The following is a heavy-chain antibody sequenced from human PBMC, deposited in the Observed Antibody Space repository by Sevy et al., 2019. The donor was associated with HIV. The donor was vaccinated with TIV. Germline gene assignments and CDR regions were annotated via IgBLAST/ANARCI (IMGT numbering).Heavy chain of an antibody. J-gene: IGHJ3*01. Sequence: GGSLRLSCAASGFTFSSYPMHWVRQAPGKGLEWVSFISFDGTDKYYADSVKGRFTITRDNSKNTLFLQMNSLRAEDTAFYYCVRETTMLPWGAFDFWGQGTMVTVSS. CDR1: GFTFSSYP. V-gene: IGHV3-30-3*01. CDR3: VRETTMLPWGAFDF. CDR2: ISFDGTDK. D-gene: IGHD3-10*01.